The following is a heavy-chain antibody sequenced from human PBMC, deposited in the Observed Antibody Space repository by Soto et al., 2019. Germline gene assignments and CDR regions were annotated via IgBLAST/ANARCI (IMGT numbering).Heavy chain of an antibody. Sequence: EVQLVESGGGLIQPGGSLRLSCAASGFSVSDNYVTWVRQAPGKGLEWVSVIYAGGDTFYADSVKGRFTISRDTSENMVYLQRRSLTVEDTAVYHCARGLGFCSGGACYEYWGQGTVVTVSS. D-gene: IGHD2-15*01. V-gene: IGHV3-53*01. CDR2: IYAGGDT. CDR3: ARGLGFCSGGACYEY. CDR1: GFSVSDNY. J-gene: IGHJ4*02.